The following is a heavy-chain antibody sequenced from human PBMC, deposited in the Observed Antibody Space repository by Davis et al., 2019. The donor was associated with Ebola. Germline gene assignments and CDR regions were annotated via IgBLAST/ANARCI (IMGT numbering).Heavy chain of an antibody. CDR1: GGSFSGYY. CDR3: ARHCSSTSCSWFDP. D-gene: IGHD2-2*01. Sequence: SETLSLTCAVYGGSFSGYYWSWIRQPPGKGLEWIGEINHSGSTNYKPSLKSRVTISVDMSKNQFSLKLSSVTAADTAVYYCARHCSSTSCSWFDPWGQGTLVTVSS. V-gene: IGHV4-34*01. CDR2: INHSGST. J-gene: IGHJ5*02.